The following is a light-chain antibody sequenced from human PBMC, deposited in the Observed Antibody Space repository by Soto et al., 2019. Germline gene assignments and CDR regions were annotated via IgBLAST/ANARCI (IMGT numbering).Light chain of an antibody. CDR2: EVS. Sequence: QSALTQPASVSGSPGQSITISCTGTSSDVGGYNYVSWYQQHPGKAPKLMIYEVSNRPSGVSNRFSGSKSGNTASLTISGLQAEDEADYYCSSYTSSSIDYVXGTGTKVTVL. CDR3: SSYTSSSIDYV. V-gene: IGLV2-14*01. CDR1: SSDVGGYNY. J-gene: IGLJ1*01.